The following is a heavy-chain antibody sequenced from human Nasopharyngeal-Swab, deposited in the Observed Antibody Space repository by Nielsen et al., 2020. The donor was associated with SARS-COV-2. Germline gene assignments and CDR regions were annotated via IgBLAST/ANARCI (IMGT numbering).Heavy chain of an antibody. D-gene: IGHD6-19*01. CDR2: ISYDGSNK. Sequence: GESLKISCAASGFTFSSYGMHWVRQAPGKGLEWVAVISYDGSNKYYADSVKGRFTISRDNSKNTLYLQMNSLRAEDTAVYYCAKGRIAVACPLDYWGQGTLVTVSS. V-gene: IGHV3-30*18. CDR1: GFTFSSYG. J-gene: IGHJ4*02. CDR3: AKGRIAVACPLDY.